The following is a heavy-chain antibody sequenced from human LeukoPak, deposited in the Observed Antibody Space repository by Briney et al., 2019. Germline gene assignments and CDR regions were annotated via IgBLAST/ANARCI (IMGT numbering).Heavy chain of an antibody. J-gene: IGHJ2*01. CDR3: ARLKLGAYFDL. V-gene: IGHV4-59*08. CDR1: GGSISSYY. Sequence: PSETLSLTCTVSGGSISSYYWSWIRQPPGKGLEWIGYIYYSGSTNYNPSLKSRVTILLDPSKNQCSLKLTSVSAADTAVYYCARLKLGAYFDLWGRGTLVTVSS. D-gene: IGHD3-16*01. CDR2: IYYSGST.